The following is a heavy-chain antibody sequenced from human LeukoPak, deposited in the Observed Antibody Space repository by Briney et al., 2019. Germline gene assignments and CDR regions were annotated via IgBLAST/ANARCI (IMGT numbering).Heavy chain of an antibody. CDR2: ISSSGESP. D-gene: IGHD5-24*01. CDR3: AKKSRDGYNPFDY. Sequence: PGGSLRLSCAVSGFTFSRYAMSWVRQAPGKGLEWVCGISSSGESPYYADSVKGRFTISRDNSKNTLYLEISSLRAEDTAVYYCAKKSRDGYNPFDYLGQGTLVTVSS. J-gene: IGHJ4*02. V-gene: IGHV3-23*01. CDR1: GFTFSRYA.